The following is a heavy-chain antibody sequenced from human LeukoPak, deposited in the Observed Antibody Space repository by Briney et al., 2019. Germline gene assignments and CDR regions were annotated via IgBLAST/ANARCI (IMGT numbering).Heavy chain of an antibody. D-gene: IGHD4-11*01. CDR3: ARVYSDGYYYYMDV. J-gene: IGHJ6*03. Sequence: ASVKVSCKASGYTFTSYDINWVRQATGLGLEWMGWMNPNSGNTGYAQKFQGRVTMTRNTSISTAYMELSSLRSEDTAVYYCARVYSDGYYYYMDVWGKGTTVTVSS. V-gene: IGHV1-8*01. CDR2: MNPNSGNT. CDR1: GYTFTSYD.